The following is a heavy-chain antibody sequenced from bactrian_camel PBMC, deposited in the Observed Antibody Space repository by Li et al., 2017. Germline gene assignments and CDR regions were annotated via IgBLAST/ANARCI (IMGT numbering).Heavy chain of an antibody. D-gene: IGHD3*01. CDR2: LWIGGATT. Sequence: HVQLVESGGGSVQAGGSLRLSCAASGTTYWSYCMGWFRQRPGKDREGVAVLWIGGATTTYADFAKGRFTISSDNAGNTLYLQMNSLKPEDTAVYYCAAWRSACSSGSWWWFYAYNYWGQGTQVTVS. CDR1: GTTYWSYC. V-gene: IGHV3S26*01. J-gene: IGHJ4*01. CDR3: AAWRSACSSGSWWWFYAYNY.